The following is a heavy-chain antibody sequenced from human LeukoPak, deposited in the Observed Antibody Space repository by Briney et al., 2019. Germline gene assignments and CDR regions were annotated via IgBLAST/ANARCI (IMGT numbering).Heavy chain of an antibody. CDR3: ARVRMIASGQAWFDP. J-gene: IGHJ5*02. CDR1: GFTFSNYW. Sequence: GGSLRLSCAASGFTFSNYWMHWVRQPPGKGLVWVSRIRTDGSDTIYADSVKGRFTTSRDNAKNTLYLQMNSLRVEDTAVYHCARVRMIASGQAWFDPWGQGTLVTVSS. V-gene: IGHV3-74*01. CDR2: IRTDGSDT. D-gene: IGHD3-22*01.